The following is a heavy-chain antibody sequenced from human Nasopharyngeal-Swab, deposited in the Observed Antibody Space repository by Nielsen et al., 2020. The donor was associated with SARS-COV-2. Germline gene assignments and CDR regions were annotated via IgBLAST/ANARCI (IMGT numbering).Heavy chain of an antibody. CDR3: ARGRYYDILTGYYYFDY. V-gene: IGHV4-34*01. Sequence: SETLSLTCAVCGGSFSGYHWSCIRPPPGKGVEWIGEINHSGSTNYNPSLTTRVTISVATSKTQFSLKLSSVTAADTAVYYCARGRYYDILTGYYYFDYWGQGTLVTVSS. D-gene: IGHD3-9*01. J-gene: IGHJ4*02. CDR2: INHSGST. CDR1: GGSFSGYH.